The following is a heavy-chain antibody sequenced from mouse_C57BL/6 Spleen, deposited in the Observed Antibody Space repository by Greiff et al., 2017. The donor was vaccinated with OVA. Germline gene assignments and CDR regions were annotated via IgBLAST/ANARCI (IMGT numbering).Heavy chain of an antibody. CDR3: ARRITTVVAPFDD. CDR1: GYTFTDYN. CDR2: INPNNGGT. D-gene: IGHD1-1*01. J-gene: IGHJ2*01. Sequence: EVKLQESGPELVKPGASVKMSCKASGYTFTDYNMHWVKQSHGKSLEWIGYINPNNGGTSYNQKFKGKATLTVNKSSSTAYMELRSLTSEDSAVYYCARRITTVVAPFDDWGQGTTLTVSS. V-gene: IGHV1-22*01.